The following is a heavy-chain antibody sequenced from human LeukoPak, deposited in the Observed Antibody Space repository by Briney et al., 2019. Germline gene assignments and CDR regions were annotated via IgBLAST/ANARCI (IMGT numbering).Heavy chain of an antibody. CDR3: ARWRWQHSEFDY. J-gene: IGHJ4*02. D-gene: IGHD5-24*01. Sequence: GGSLTLSCPASGFTFSHYCMAWVRQAPGEGLEGVAHINQDGSKIEYVDSLKGRFTISRDNAKNSVYLQMNSLTAEDTAEYYCARWRWQHSEFDYWGQGTLVTVSS. CDR1: GFTFSHYC. CDR2: INQDGSKI. V-gene: IGHV3-7*02.